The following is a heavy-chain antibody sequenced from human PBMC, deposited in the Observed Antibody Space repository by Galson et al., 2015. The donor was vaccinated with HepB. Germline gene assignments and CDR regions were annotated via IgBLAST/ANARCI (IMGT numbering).Heavy chain of an antibody. CDR1: GFTFSSYA. J-gene: IGHJ3*02. CDR3: AKERKGYYYDSSVEDAFDI. CDR2: ISGRGGST. V-gene: IGHV3-23*01. D-gene: IGHD3-22*01. Sequence: SLRLSCAASGFTFSSYAMSWVRQAPGKGPEWVSAISGRGGSTYYADSVKGRFTISRDNSKNTLCLPMNSLRAEDTAVYYCAKERKGYYYDSSVEDAFDIWGQGTMVTVSS.